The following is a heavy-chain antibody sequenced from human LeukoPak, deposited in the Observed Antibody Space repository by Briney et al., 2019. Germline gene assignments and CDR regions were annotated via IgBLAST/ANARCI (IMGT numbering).Heavy chain of an antibody. CDR3: TALDRTNSASGFDY. Sequence: GESLKISRKGSPYIFTNYWIGWVRQMPVKALEFSGIPYAGDSDTKYTPSIQGQVTLYADKSLRTAYLQWSGLKASDTAMYYCTALDRTNSASGFDYWGQGTLVTVSS. CDR2: PYAGDSDT. J-gene: IGHJ4*02. CDR1: PYIFTNYW. V-gene: IGHV5-51*01. D-gene: IGHD1-14*01.